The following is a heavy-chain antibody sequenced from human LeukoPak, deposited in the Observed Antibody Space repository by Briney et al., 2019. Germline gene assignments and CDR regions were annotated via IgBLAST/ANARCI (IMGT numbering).Heavy chain of an antibody. V-gene: IGHV4-39*07. CDR1: GGSISSSSYY. J-gene: IGHJ4*02. CDR2: IYYSGST. Sequence: SETLSLTCTVSGGSISSSSYYWGWIRQPPGKGLEWIGSIYYSGSTYYNPSLKSRVTISVDTSKNQFSLKLSSVTAADTAVYYCARGLRDGYNWYYFDYWGQGTLVTVSS. CDR3: ARGLRDGYNWYYFDY. D-gene: IGHD5-24*01.